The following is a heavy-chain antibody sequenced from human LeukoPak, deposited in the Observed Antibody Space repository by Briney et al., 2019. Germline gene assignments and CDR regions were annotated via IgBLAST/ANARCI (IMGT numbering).Heavy chain of an antibody. Sequence: GGSLRLSCAASGFTFSSYGMSWVRQAPGKGLEWVSSISRSGSTKYYADSVKGRFTISRDNAKKSLYLQMNSLRVEDTAVYYCARAGSGLRFLEWEATDAFDIWGQGTRVTVSS. V-gene: IGHV3-48*04. CDR2: ISRSGSTK. CDR1: GFTFSSYG. D-gene: IGHD3-3*01. CDR3: ARAGSGLRFLEWEATDAFDI. J-gene: IGHJ3*02.